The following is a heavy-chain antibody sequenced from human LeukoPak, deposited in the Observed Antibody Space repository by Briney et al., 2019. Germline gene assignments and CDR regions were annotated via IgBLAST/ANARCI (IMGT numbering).Heavy chain of an antibody. V-gene: IGHV3-30*02. J-gene: IGHJ4*02. CDR3: ATGLKDCSGGSCYSVGGDY. CDR2: IRFDGTNK. CDR1: GSAFSSYG. Sequence: GGSLRLSCAASGSAFSSYGMHWVRQAPGKGLEWVAFIRFDGTNKYYADSVKGRLTISRDNSKSTLFLQMNSLRPEDTAVYYCATGLKDCSGGSCYSVGGDYWGQGTLVTVSS. D-gene: IGHD2-15*01.